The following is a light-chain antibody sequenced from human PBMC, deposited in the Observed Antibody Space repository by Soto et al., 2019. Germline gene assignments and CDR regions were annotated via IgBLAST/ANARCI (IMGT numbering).Light chain of an antibody. CDR1: SSNIGTNN. V-gene: IGLV1-44*01. CDR3: ASWDDGLNGWV. Sequence: QAVVTQPPSASGTPGQRVTISCSGSSSNIGTNNVNWYQQLPGTAPKLLIYNNNQRPSGVPDRFSGSKSGTSASLAISGLQSEDEAAYYCASWDDGLNGWVFGGGTQLTVL. J-gene: IGLJ3*02. CDR2: NNN.